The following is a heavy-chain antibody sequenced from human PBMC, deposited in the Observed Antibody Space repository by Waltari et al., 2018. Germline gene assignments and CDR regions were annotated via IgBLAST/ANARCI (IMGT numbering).Heavy chain of an antibody. D-gene: IGHD5-12*01. CDR2: MSYSGAT. Sequence: QLQLHESGPGLVTPSETLSLTCHVSGASITSNLHYWGWIRQPPGQGLEWIGTMSYSGATYISPSLKSRVTISRDTSRDQLSLKLDSVTAADTAVYYCATYIGASLGTASFDVWGQGTMVTVSS. CDR1: GASITSNLHY. J-gene: IGHJ3*01. V-gene: IGHV4-39*01. CDR3: ATYIGASLGTASFDV.